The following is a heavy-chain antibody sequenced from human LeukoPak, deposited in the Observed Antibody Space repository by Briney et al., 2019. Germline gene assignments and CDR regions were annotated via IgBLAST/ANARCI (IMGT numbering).Heavy chain of an antibody. V-gene: IGHV3-48*03. CDR2: ISSSGSTI. CDR3: AREGSSWYGWFDP. CDR1: GFNFSSYE. D-gene: IGHD6-13*01. Sequence: GGSLRLSCAASGFNFSSYEMNWVRQSPGKGLEWVSYISSSGSTIYYADSVKGRFTISRDNAKNSLYLQMNSLRAEDTAVYYCAREGSSWYGWFDPWGQGTLVTVSS. J-gene: IGHJ5*02.